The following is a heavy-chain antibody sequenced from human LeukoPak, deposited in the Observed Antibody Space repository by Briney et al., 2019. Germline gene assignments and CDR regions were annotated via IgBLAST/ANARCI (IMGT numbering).Heavy chain of an antibody. V-gene: IGHV3-49*03. Sequence: GGSLRLSCTASGFTFGDYAMSWFRQAPGKGLEWVGFIRIKAYGGTTEYAASVKGRFTISRDNSKNTLYLQMNSLRAEDTAVYYCAKDFGVYYDRYNFDYWGQGTLVTVSS. CDR1: GFTFGDYA. J-gene: IGHJ4*02. CDR2: IRIKAYGGTT. CDR3: AKDFGVYYDRYNFDY. D-gene: IGHD3-22*01.